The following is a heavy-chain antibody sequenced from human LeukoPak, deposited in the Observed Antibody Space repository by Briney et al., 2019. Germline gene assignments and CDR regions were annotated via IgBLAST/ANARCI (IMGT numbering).Heavy chain of an antibody. V-gene: IGHV3-21*01. CDR2: ISSSSSYI. Sequence: GGSLRLSCAASGFTFSSYAMSWVRQAPGKGLEWVSFISSSSSYIYYADSLKGRFTISRDNAKNSLYLQMNSLRAEDTAVYYCARGTMFPYYFDYWGQGTLVTVSS. CDR3: ARGTMFPYYFDY. D-gene: IGHD3-10*02. CDR1: GFTFSSYA. J-gene: IGHJ4*02.